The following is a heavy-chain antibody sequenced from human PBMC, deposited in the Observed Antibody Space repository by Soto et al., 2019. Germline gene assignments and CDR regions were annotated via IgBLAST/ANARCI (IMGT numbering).Heavy chain of an antibody. Sequence: PSETLSLTCTVSGGSISSGGYYWIWIRQHPGKGLEWIGYIYYSGSTYYNPSLKSRVTISVDTSKNQFSLKLSSVTAADTAVYYCARDKGRDWNTGYYYYGMDVWGQGTTVTVSS. V-gene: IGHV4-31*03. D-gene: IGHD1-1*01. CDR2: IYYSGST. J-gene: IGHJ6*02. CDR1: GGSISSGGYY. CDR3: ARDKGRDWNTGYYYYGMDV.